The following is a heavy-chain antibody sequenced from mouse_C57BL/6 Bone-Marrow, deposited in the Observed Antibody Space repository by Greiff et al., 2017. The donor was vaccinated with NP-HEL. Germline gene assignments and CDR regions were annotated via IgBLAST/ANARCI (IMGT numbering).Heavy chain of an antibody. Sequence: EVQGVESGGGLVQPGGSLKLSCAASGFTFSDYYMYWVRQTPEKRLEWVAYISNGGGSTYYPDTVKGRFTISRDNAKNSLYLQMSRLKSEDTAMYYCARGGLRRYFDYGGQGTTLTVSS. CDR2: ISNGGGST. CDR1: GFTFSDYY. V-gene: IGHV5-12*01. D-gene: IGHD2-4*01. CDR3: ARGGLRRYFDY. J-gene: IGHJ2*01.